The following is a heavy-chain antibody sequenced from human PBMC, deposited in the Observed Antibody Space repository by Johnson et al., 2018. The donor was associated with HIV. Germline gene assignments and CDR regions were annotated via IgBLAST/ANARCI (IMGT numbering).Heavy chain of an antibody. D-gene: IGHD1-20*01. CDR1: GFTFSSYA. CDR2: VGGSTSST. V-gene: IGHV3-23*04. J-gene: IGHJ3*02. Sequence: VQLVESGGGLVQPGGSLRLSCAASGFTFSSYAMNWVRQPPGEGLEWVSTVGGSTSSTSYADSVKGRFTIPRDNSKNTLYLQMNSLRAEDTAVYYCTTDQGGPFVTGTTLGAFDIWGQGTMVTVSS. CDR3: TTDQGGPFVTGTTLGAFDI.